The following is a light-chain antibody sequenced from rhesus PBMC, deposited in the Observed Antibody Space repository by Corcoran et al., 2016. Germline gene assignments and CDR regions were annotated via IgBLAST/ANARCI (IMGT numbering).Light chain of an antibody. CDR2: GAS. V-gene: IGKV3-31*02. CDR1: QSVSSK. Sequence: EIVMTQSPATLSLSPGETATISCRTSQSVSSKLAWYQQKPGQAPRLLIYGASSRATGIPDRLSGRGSGTDFTRTISSLEPEEFAVYYCQETSNLWTFGQGTKVEIK. CDR3: QETSNLWT. J-gene: IGKJ1*01.